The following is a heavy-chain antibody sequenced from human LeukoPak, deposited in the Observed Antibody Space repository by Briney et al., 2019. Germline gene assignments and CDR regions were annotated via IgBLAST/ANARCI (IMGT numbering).Heavy chain of an antibody. V-gene: IGHV4-34*01. CDR2: INHSGST. CDR3: ARARWDYYDSSGYFGFDY. CDR1: GGSFSGYY. Sequence: SETLSLTCAVYGGSFSGYYWSWIRQPPGKGLEWIGEINHSGSTYYNPSLKSRVTISVDTSKNQFSLKLSSVTAADTAVYYCARARWDYYDSSGYFGFDYWGQGTLVTVSS. D-gene: IGHD3-22*01. J-gene: IGHJ4*02.